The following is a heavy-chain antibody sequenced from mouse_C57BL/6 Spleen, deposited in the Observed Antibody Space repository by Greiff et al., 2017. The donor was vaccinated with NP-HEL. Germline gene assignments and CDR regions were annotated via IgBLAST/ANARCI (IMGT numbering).Heavy chain of an antibody. CDR3: TRVITTVAGDY. D-gene: IGHD1-1*01. Sequence: EVHLVESGEGLVKPGGSLKLSCAASGFTFSSYAMSWVRQTPEKRLEWVAYISSGGDYIYYADTVKGRFTISRDNARNTLYLQMSSLKSEDTAMYYCTRVITTVAGDYWGQGTTLTVSS. V-gene: IGHV5-9-1*02. J-gene: IGHJ2*01. CDR2: ISSGGDYI. CDR1: GFTFSSYA.